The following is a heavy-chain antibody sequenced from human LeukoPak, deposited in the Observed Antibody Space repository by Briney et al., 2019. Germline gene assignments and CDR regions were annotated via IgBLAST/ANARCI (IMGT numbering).Heavy chain of an antibody. D-gene: IGHD4-17*01. CDR3: ARDNVASYGDYVGDY. J-gene: IGHJ4*02. V-gene: IGHV3-48*03. CDR1: GFTFSSYE. CDR2: ISSSGSTI. Sequence: PGGSLRLSCAASGFTFSSYEMNWVRQAPGKGLEWVSYISSSGSTIYYADSVKGRFTISRDNAKNSLYLQMNSLRAEDTAVYYCARDNVASYGDYVGDYWGQGTLVTVSS.